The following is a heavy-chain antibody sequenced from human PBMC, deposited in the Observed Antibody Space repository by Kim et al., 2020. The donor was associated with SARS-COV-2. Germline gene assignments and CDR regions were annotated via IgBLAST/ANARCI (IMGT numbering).Heavy chain of an antibody. D-gene: IGHD6-13*01. Sequence: GGSLRLSCAASGFTFDDYAMHWGRQAPGKGLEWVSGISWNSGSIGYADSVKGRFTISRDNAKNSLYLQMNSLRAEDTALYYCAKEGSSSWYYFDYWGQGTLVTVSS. J-gene: IGHJ4*02. V-gene: IGHV3-9*01. CDR1: GFTFDDYA. CDR3: AKEGSSSWYYFDY. CDR2: ISWNSGSI.